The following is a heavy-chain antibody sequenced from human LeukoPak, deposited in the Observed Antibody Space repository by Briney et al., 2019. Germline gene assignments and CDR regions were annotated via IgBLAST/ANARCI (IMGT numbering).Heavy chain of an antibody. D-gene: IGHD4-17*01. J-gene: IGHJ5*02. V-gene: IGHV4-59*08. CDR2: LFYTGRT. CDR3: TRQLTTVSRGGWFDP. Sequence: SETLSLTCNVSGGSVTSFYWSWIRQSPGKGLEWIGDLFYTGRTNYTPSLKSRVSISADTSKNQFSLRLSSVTAADTAVYYCTRQLTTVSRGGWFDPWGQGTLVTVSS. CDR1: GGSVTSFY.